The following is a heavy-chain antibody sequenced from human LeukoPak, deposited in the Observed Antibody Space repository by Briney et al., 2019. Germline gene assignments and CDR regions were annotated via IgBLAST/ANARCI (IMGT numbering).Heavy chain of an antibody. CDR3: AKSRGSSGGGWDY. Sequence: PGGSLRLSCAASGFTFSSYAMSWVRQAPGEGLEWVSAISGSGGSTYYADSVKGRFTISRDNSKNTLYLQRNSLRAEDTAVYYWAKSRGSSGGGWDYWGQGTLVTVSS. CDR2: ISGSGGST. J-gene: IGHJ4*02. D-gene: IGHD6-25*01. V-gene: IGHV3-23*01. CDR1: GFTFSSYA.